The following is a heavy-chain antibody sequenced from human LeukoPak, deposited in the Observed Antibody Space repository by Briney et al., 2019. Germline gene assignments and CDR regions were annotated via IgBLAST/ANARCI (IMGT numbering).Heavy chain of an antibody. CDR1: GFTFSTYW. V-gene: IGHV3-7*01. CDR2: IKYDAGDK. J-gene: IGHJ4*02. Sequence: GGSLRLSCVAAGFTFSTYWITSVRQAPGKWLEWVGNIKYDAGDKYYLYSVECRFTISRANAQNPLFLDMNSLRAEDTAVYYCARDYVWGSPESDYWGQGTLVTVSS. CDR3: ARDYVWGSPESDY. D-gene: IGHD3-10*02.